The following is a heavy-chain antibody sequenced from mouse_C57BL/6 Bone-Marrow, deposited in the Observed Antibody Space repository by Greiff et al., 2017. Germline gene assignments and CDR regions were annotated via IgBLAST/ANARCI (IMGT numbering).Heavy chain of an antibody. CDR3: ARSSDYYGSSYDCDY. Sequence: VQLQQSGAELVRPGTSVKMSCKASGYTFTNYWIGWAKQRPGHGLEWIGDIYPGGGYTNYNEKFKGKATLTADKSSSTAYMQFSSLTSEDSAIYYCARSSDYYGSSYDCDYWGQGTTRTVSS. J-gene: IGHJ2*01. CDR1: GYTFTNYW. D-gene: IGHD1-1*01. CDR2: IYPGGGYT. V-gene: IGHV1-63*01.